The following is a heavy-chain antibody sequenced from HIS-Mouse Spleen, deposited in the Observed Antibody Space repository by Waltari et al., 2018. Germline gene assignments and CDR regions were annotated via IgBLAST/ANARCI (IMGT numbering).Heavy chain of an antibody. CDR1: GFTLSRNW. Sequence: EVPLVESGGGLVQPGGSLRLSCAASGFTLSRNWMRWVRQAPGKGLEWVANIKQDGSEKYYVDSVKGRFTISRDNAKNSLYLQMNSLRAEDTAVYYCARALHQLDYWGQGTLVTVSS. CDR3: ARALHQLDY. J-gene: IGHJ4*02. V-gene: IGHV3-7*01. D-gene: IGHD2-2*01. CDR2: IKQDGSEK.